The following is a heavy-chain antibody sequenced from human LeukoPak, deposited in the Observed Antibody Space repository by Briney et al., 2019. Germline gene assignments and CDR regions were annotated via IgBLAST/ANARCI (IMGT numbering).Heavy chain of an antibody. Sequence: PSETLSLTCNVSGDPISGPYWNWIRQSPGRGLEWIGYTHYTGETNYNPSLKSRPTMSVDTSNNQVYLRLSSVTAADTAVYYCGRNLGSGSDHWGQGTLVTVSS. CDR3: GRNLGSGSDH. V-gene: IGHV4-59*11. D-gene: IGHD3-10*01. CDR1: GDPISGPY. CDR2: THYTGET. J-gene: IGHJ4*02.